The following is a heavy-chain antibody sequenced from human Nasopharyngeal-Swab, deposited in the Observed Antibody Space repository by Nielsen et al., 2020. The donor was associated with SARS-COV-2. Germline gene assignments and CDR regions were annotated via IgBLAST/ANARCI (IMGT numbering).Heavy chain of an antibody. D-gene: IGHD2-2*01. CDR1: GGSFSSAGYF. V-gene: IGHV4-31*03. J-gene: IGHJ4*02. CDR2: IYYSGST. Sequence: TLSLTCTVSGGSFSSAGYFWTWIRQHPGKGLEWIGYIYYSGSTYYNPSLKGRVTISVDTSKNHFSLKLSSVTAADTAVYFCARSMYCSSTSCRYYFDYWGQGTLVTVSS. CDR3: ARSMYCSSTSCRYYFDY.